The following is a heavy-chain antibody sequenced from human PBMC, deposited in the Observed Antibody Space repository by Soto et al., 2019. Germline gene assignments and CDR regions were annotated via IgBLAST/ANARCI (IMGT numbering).Heavy chain of an antibody. CDR2: IFPGDSDT. CDR3: ARPSDVWSAYYASYFDH. D-gene: IGHD3-3*01. V-gene: IGHV5-51*01. J-gene: IGHJ4*02. CDR1: GYSFTSYW. Sequence: PGESLKISCKGSGYSFTSYWISWVRQMPGKGLEWMGIIFPGDSDTRCSPSFQGQVTISADKSISTAYLQWRSLKASDTAIYFCARPSDVWSAYYASYFDHWGQGTLVTVAS.